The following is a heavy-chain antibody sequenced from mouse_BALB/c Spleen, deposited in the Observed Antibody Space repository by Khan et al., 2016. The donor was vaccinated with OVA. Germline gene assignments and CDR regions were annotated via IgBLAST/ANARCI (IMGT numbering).Heavy chain of an antibody. V-gene: IGHV3-2*02. D-gene: IGHD3-3*01. Sequence: EVKLLESGPGLVKPSQPLSLTCTVTGYPITSGYGWNWIRQLPGNKLEWMGYISYSGSTNYNPSLKSRISITRDTSKNQFFLQLNSVTTEDKATYYCDRTARRKYWGQGTTLTVSS. CDR2: ISYSGST. CDR1: GYPITSGYG. CDR3: DRTARRKY. J-gene: IGHJ2*01.